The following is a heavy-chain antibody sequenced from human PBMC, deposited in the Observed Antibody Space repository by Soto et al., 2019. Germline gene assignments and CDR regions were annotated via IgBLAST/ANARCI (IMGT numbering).Heavy chain of an antibody. D-gene: IGHD6-13*01. V-gene: IGHV1-18*04. Sequence: ASVKVSFKASGYTFTSYGISWLRQAPGQGLEWMGWISAYNGDTNYAQNLQGRVTMTTDTSTSTAYMELRSLRSDDTAMYYCARLTTSTQQLVLFDYYYGMDVWGQGTTVTVSS. CDR1: GYTFTSYG. CDR3: ARLTTSTQQLVLFDYYYGMDV. CDR2: ISAYNGDT. J-gene: IGHJ6*02.